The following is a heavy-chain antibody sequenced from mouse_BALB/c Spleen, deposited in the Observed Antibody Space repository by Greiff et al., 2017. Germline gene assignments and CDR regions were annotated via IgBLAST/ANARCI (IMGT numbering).Heavy chain of an antibody. CDR3: ARQGSTMITIDY. D-gene: IGHD2-4*01. CDR1: GFTFSSYG. J-gene: IGHJ2*01. CDR2: ISSGGSYT. V-gene: IGHV5-6*01. Sequence: EVKLVESGGDLVKPGGSLKLSCAASGFTFSSYGMSWVRQTPDKRLEWVATISSGGSYTYYPDSVKGRFTISRDNAKNTLYLQMSSLKSEDTAMYYCARQGSTMITIDYWGQGTTLTVSS.